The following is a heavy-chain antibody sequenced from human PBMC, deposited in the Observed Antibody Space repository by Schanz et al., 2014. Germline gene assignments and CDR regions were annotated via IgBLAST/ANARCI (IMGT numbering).Heavy chain of an antibody. CDR1: GDSVNSNY. CDR3: ARNKYTSGWYYFDY. CDR2: FYNPGST. V-gene: IGHV4-59*08. D-gene: IGHD6-19*01. J-gene: IGHJ4*02. Sequence: QVQLQESGPGLVKPSETLSLTCTVSGDSVNSNYWNWIRQSPGRGLEWIGHFYNPGSTNYNPSLKSRATIKKDTSTNQAPLKLTSVTAADTAVYFCARNKYTSGWYYFDYWGQGVLVTVSS.